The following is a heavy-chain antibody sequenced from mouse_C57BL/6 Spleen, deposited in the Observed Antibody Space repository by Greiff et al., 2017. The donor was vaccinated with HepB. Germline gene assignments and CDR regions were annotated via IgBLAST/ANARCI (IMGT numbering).Heavy chain of an antibody. CDR2: IDPSASYT. CDR3: ARWDGAWCAD. CDR1: GYTFTSYW. J-gene: IGHJ3*01. Sequence: QVQLQQPGAELVKPGASVKLSCKASGYTFTSYWMQWVKQRPGPGLEWIGEIDPSASYTNYNQKFKGKATLTVDTSSSTAYMQLSSLTSEDSAVYYGARWDGAWCADWGQGTLVTVSA. D-gene: IGHD4-1*01. V-gene: IGHV1-50*01.